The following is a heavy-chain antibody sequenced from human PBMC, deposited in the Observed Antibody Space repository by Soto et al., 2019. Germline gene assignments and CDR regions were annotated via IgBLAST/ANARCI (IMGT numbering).Heavy chain of an antibody. V-gene: IGHV1-18*01. Sequence: SVEVSFKATSYMFTAYGISWVRQAPGQGLEWMGWISAYNGNTKYAQKLQGRVTMTTDTSTSTAYMELRSLRSDDTAVYYCARERCSSTSCYKGPFYYYGLDVWGQGTTVTVSS. J-gene: IGHJ6*02. CDR1: SYMFTAYG. D-gene: IGHD2-2*02. CDR2: ISAYNGNT. CDR3: ARERCSSTSCYKGPFYYYGLDV.